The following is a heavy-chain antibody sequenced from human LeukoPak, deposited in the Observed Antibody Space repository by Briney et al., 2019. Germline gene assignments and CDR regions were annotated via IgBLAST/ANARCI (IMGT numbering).Heavy chain of an antibody. CDR1: GGSISSYY. V-gene: IGHV4-59*08. J-gene: IGHJ4*02. D-gene: IGHD1-20*01. Sequence: PSETLSLTCSVSGGSISSYYWSWIRQPPGKGLEWIGYIYYSGSTNYNPSLKSRVTISVDTSKNQFSLKLSSVTAADTAVYYCAGLPSITGTTSDYWGQGTLVTVSS. CDR3: AGLPSITGTTSDY. CDR2: IYYSGST.